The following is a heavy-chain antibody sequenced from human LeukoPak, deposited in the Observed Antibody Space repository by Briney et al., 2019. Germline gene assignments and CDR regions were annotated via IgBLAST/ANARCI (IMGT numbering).Heavy chain of an antibody. Sequence: PGGSLRLSCAASGFTLSSYAMSWVRQAPGKGLEWVSAISGSGGSTYYADSVKGRFTISRDNSKNTLYLQMNSLRAEDTAVYYCASTLIVEIGENDYWGQGTLVTVSS. CDR1: GFTLSSYA. D-gene: IGHD5-24*01. CDR3: ASTLIVEIGENDY. CDR2: ISGSGGST. V-gene: IGHV3-23*01. J-gene: IGHJ4*02.